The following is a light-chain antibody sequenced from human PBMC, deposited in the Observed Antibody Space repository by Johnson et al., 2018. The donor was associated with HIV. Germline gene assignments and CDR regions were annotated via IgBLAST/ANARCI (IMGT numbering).Light chain of an antibody. Sequence: QSVLTQPPSVSAAPGQKVTISCSGSTSNIGNNYVSWYQQLPGTAPKLLIYENNKRPSGVPDRFSDTKSGPSATLGITGTQLGDEADYYCGTWDSILSAHNCFGTVTKVTVL. CDR3: GTWDSILSAHNC. CDR1: TSNIGNNY. V-gene: IGLV1-51*01. CDR2: ENN. J-gene: IGLJ1*01.